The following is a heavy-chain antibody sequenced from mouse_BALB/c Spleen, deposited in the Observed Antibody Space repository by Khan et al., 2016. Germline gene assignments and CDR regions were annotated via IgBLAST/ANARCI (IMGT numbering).Heavy chain of an antibody. CDR3: ARTPTAYYTMDY. CDR1: GYSITSDYA. D-gene: IGHD1-2*01. V-gene: IGHV3-2*02. J-gene: IGHJ4*01. CDR2: ISYSGST. Sequence: QLEESGPGLVKPSQSLSLTCTVTGYSITSDYAWNWIRQFPGNKLEWMGYISYSGSTRYYPSLKSRISITRDTSKNQFFLQLNSVTTEDTATYYGARTPTAYYTMDYWGQGTSVTVSS.